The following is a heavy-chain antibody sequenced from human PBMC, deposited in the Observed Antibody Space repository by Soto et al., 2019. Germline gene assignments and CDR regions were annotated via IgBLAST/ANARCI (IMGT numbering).Heavy chain of an antibody. Sequence: QVHLEQSGGEMKKPGASVNVSCKASGYSFSTYGVSWVRQAPGQGPEWMGWISAYNGNTNYAQRFQGRLTLTTDTSTSTAYMELRGLRSDDTAVYYCVRGPDIIVVPSALGHFDHWGQGTLVTVSS. D-gene: IGHD2-2*01. CDR1: GYSFSTYG. CDR2: ISAYNGNT. CDR3: VRGPDIIVVPSALGHFDH. V-gene: IGHV1-18*01. J-gene: IGHJ4*02.